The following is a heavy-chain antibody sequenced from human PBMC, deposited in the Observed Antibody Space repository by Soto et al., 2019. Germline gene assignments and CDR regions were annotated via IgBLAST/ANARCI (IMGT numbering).Heavy chain of an antibody. D-gene: IGHD2-2*02. J-gene: IGHJ4*02. CDR1: GGSFSGYY. Sequence: QVQLQQWGAGLLKPSETLSLTCAVYGGSFSGYYWSWIRQPPGKGLEWTGEINHSGSTNYNPSLKSRVTISVDTSKNQFSLKLSSVTAADTAVYYCARGRYYTNWGQGTLVTVSS. CDR2: INHSGST. V-gene: IGHV4-34*01. CDR3: ARGRYYTN.